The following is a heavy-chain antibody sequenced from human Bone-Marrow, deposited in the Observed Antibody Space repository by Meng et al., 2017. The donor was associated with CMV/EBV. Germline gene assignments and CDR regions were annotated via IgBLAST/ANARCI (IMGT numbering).Heavy chain of an antibody. D-gene: IGHD2-2*01. Sequence: SETLSLTCTVSGGPISSSSYYWGWIRQPPGKGLEWIGSIYYSGSTYYNPSLKSRVTISVDTSKNQFSLKLSSVTAADTAVYYCARRGANRIVVVPEFDIWGQGTMVTVSS. CDR1: GGPISSSSYY. V-gene: IGHV4-39*01. CDR3: ARRGANRIVVVPEFDI. J-gene: IGHJ3*02. CDR2: IYYSGST.